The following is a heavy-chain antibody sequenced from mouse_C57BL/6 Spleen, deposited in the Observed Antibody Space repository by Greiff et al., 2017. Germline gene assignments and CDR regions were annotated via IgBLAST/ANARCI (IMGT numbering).Heavy chain of an antibody. V-gene: IGHV1-85*01. CDR1: GYTFTSYD. CDR3: ARSHYYGGRPFAY. J-gene: IGHJ3*01. Sequence: MQLQQSGPELVKPGASVKLSCKASGYTFTSYDINWVKQRPGQGLEWIGWIYPRDGSTKYNEKFKGKATLTVDTSSSTAYMELHSLTSEDSAVYFCARSHYYGGRPFAYWGQGTLVTVSA. CDR2: IYPRDGST. D-gene: IGHD1-1*01.